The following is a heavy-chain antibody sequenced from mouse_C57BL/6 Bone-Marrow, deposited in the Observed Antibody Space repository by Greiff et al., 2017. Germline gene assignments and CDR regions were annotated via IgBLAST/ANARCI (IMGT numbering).Heavy chain of an antibody. D-gene: IGHD1-1*01. CDR1: GFTFSSYG. J-gene: IGHJ3*01. CDR3: ARKDYYGSSAWFAY. CDR2: ISSGGSYT. Sequence: DVMLVESGGDLAKPGGSLKLSCAASGFTFSSYGMSWVRQTPDKRLEWVATISSGGSYTYYPDSVKGRFTISRDNAKNTLYLQLSSLKSEDTAMYYCARKDYYGSSAWFAYWGQGTLVTVSA. V-gene: IGHV5-6*02.